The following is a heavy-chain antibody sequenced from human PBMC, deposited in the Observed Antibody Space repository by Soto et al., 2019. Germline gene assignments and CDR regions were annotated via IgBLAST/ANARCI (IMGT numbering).Heavy chain of an antibody. CDR2: VWYDGNIQ. Sequence: QVQLVESGGGVVQPGRSLRLSCASSGFTFSSYGMHWVRQAPGKGLEWVALVWYDGNIQYYADSVQGRFTISRDNSKISLHLQVNSLRAEDSAVYYWAREAVQCSYYCGLDVWGHGPTVSVCS. J-gene: IGHJ6*02. D-gene: IGHD1-1*01. V-gene: IGHV3-33*01. CDR3: AREAVQCSYYCGLDV. CDR1: GFTFSSYG.